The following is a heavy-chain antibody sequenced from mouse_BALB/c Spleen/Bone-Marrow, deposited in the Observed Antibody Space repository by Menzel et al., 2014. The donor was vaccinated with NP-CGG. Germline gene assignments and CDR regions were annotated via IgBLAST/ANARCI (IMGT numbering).Heavy chain of an antibody. Sequence: EVKLMESGGGLVKPGGSLKLSCAASGFTFSSYAMSWVRQTPEKRLEWVATISSGGNYTYYPDSVKGRFTISRDNAKNTLYLQMSSLGSEDTAMYYCARYYGSSYDYWGQGTTLTVSS. D-gene: IGHD1-1*01. CDR3: ARYYGSSYDY. CDR1: GFTFSSYA. CDR2: ISSGGNYT. V-gene: IGHV5-9-3*01. J-gene: IGHJ2*01.